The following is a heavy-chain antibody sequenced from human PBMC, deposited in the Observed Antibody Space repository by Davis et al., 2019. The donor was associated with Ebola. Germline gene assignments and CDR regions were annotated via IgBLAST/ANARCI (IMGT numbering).Heavy chain of an antibody. D-gene: IGHD6-19*01. CDR1: GYTFNSHG. V-gene: IGHV1-18*01. CDR3: ARGRNGGWDFDY. Sequence: ASVQVSCNASGYTFNSHGISWVRQAPGQGLEWMAWISAYNGHTNYAQKFQGRLTLTTDTSTSTVYMELRSLTSDDTAEYYCARGRNGGWDFDYWGQGTRVTVSS. CDR2: ISAYNGHT. J-gene: IGHJ4*02.